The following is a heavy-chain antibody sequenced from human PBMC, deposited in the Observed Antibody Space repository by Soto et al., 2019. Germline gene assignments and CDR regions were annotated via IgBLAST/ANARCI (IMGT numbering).Heavy chain of an antibody. J-gene: IGHJ3*01. CDR1: GFTFSSYA. CDR2: ISAVSPVT. V-gene: IGHV1-3*01. Sequence: QVQIVQSGAEVKKPGASVKVSCQASGFTFSSYAMHWLRQAPGQRPEWMGWISAVSPVTKYSDKMEGRVTFTKDSSATTGYMELRNLRAEDTAIYYCAREWDLSGYNVLDVWGQGTLLTVSS. CDR3: AREWDLSGYNVLDV. D-gene: IGHD1-20*01.